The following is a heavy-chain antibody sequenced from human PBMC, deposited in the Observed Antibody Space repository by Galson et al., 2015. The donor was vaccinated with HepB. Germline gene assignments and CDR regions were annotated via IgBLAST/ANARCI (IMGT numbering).Heavy chain of an antibody. CDR1: GFTFDIYA. J-gene: IGHJ6*02. CDR3: AKGGGYSYLTGGMDV. D-gene: IGHD5-18*01. Sequence: SLRLSCAASGFTFDIYAMSWVRQAPGKGLEWVSAISGSGSDTHYADSVKGRFTISRDNSKNTLYLQMNSLRADDTALYYCAKGGGYSYLTGGMDVWGQGTTVTVS. V-gene: IGHV3-23*01. CDR2: ISGSGSDT.